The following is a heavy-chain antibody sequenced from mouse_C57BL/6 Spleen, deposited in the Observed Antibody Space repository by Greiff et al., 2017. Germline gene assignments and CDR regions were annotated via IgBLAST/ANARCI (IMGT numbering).Heavy chain of an antibody. Sequence: QVQLQQPGAELVKPGASVKMSCKASGYTFTSYWITWVKQRPGQGLEWIGDIYPGSGSTNYNEKFKSKATLTVDTSSSTAYRQRSSLTSEDSEVYYCARGDYDAYYFDYWGQGTTLTVSS. D-gene: IGHD2-4*01. CDR2: IYPGSGST. CDR1: GYTFTSYW. CDR3: ARGDYDAYYFDY. J-gene: IGHJ2*01. V-gene: IGHV1-55*01.